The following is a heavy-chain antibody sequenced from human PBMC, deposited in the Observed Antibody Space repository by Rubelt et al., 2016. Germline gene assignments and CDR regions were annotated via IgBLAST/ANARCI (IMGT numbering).Heavy chain of an antibody. CDR1: GYTFTSYY. D-gene: IGHD4-17*01. J-gene: IGHJ4*02. CDR3: AREQETTVTIEGVLGY. V-gene: IGHV1-46*01. Sequence: QVQLVQSGAEVKKPGASVKVSCKASGYTFTSYYMHWVRQAPGQGLEWMGIINPSGGSTSYARKFQGRVTRTRDTSTSTVYMRLSSPRSEDTAVYYCAREQETTVTIEGVLGYWGQGTLVTVSS. CDR2: INPSGGST.